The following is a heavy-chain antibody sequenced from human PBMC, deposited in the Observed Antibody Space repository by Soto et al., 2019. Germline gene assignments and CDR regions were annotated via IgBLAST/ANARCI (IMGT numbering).Heavy chain of an antibody. J-gene: IGHJ4*02. Sequence: ASVKVSCKVSGYTLTELSMHWVRQAPGKGLEWMGGFDPEDGETIYAQKFQGRVTMTEDTSTDTAYMELSSLRSEDTAGYYCATYPVAIYDFWSGYPGWSYWGQGTLVTVSS. D-gene: IGHD3-3*01. V-gene: IGHV1-24*01. CDR3: ATYPVAIYDFWSGYPGWSY. CDR1: GYTLTELS. CDR2: FDPEDGET.